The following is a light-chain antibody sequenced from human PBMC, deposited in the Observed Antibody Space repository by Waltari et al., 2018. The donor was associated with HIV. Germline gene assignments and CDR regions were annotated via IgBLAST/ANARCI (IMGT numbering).Light chain of an antibody. J-gene: IGKJ2*01. CDR3: QQYNSSPS. CDR1: QTIRTY. CDR2: DSS. V-gene: IGKV1-39*01. Sequence: DIQMTQSPASLSASVGDRVTITCRASQTIRTYLNWYQHKPGKPPSLLIFDSSTLQRGVPSRFTGSGSGTDFTLTISSLQPEDFATYYCQQYNSSPSFGQGTKLEIK.